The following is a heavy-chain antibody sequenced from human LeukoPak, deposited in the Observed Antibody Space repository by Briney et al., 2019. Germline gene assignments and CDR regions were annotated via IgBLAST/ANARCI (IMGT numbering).Heavy chain of an antibody. J-gene: IGHJ5*02. CDR1: GGSISSYY. CDR3: ARGGRTIAAAGFGWFDP. D-gene: IGHD6-13*01. Sequence: SETLSLTCTVSGGSISSYYWSWIRQPPGKGLEWIWYIYYSGSTNYNPSLKSRVTISVDTSKNQFSLKLSSVTAADTAVYYCARGGRTIAAAGFGWFDPWGQGTLVTVSS. V-gene: IGHV4-59*01. CDR2: IYYSGST.